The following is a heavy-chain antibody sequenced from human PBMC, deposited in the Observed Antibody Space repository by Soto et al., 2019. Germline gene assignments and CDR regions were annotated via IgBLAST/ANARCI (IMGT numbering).Heavy chain of an antibody. J-gene: IGHJ6*02. Sequence: QVQLVESGGGVVQPGRSLRLSCAASGFTFSSYAMHWVRQAPGKGLEWVAVISYDGSNKYYADSVKGRFTISRDNSKNTLYLQMNSLRAEDTAVYYCAREGQWLVRRGEYYYSGMDVWGQGTTVTVSS. CDR2: ISYDGSNK. CDR1: GFTFSSYA. CDR3: AREGQWLVRRGEYYYSGMDV. V-gene: IGHV3-30-3*01. D-gene: IGHD6-19*01.